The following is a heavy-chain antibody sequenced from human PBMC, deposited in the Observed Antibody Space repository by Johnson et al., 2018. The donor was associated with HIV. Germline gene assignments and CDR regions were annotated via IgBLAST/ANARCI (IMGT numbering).Heavy chain of an antibody. CDR3: AKLVGATHPLDI. D-gene: IGHD1-26*01. CDR1: GFTFSSYA. CDR2: ISYDGSNK. J-gene: IGHJ3*02. Sequence: QVQLVESGGGVVQPGRSLRLSCAASGFTFSSYAMHWVRQAPGKGLEWVAVISYDGSNKYSEDSVKGRFTISRHNSKNTLYLQMNRLRTEDTALYYCAKLVGATHPLDIWGQGTMVTVSS. V-gene: IGHV3-30*04.